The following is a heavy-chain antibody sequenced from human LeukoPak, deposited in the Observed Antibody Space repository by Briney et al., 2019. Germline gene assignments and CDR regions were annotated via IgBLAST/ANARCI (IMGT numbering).Heavy chain of an antibody. Sequence: ASVKVSFKSSGYSFTTYHINWVRQARGQGLEWMGWMNPNTGDTGYAQKFEGRVTMTRDTSISTAYMELSSLTSEDTAIYYCARLGLEWFHYYYLDVWGKGTTVTVSS. CDR1: GYSFTTYH. J-gene: IGHJ6*03. CDR2: MNPNTGDT. V-gene: IGHV1-8*02. D-gene: IGHD3-3*01. CDR3: ARLGLEWFHYYYLDV.